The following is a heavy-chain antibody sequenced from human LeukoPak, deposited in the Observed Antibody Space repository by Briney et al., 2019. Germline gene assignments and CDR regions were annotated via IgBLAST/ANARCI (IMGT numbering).Heavy chain of an antibody. CDR2: ISDTGRRT. J-gene: IGHJ4*02. CDR1: GFTFSDYA. V-gene: IGHV3-23*01. CDR3: ARHDSFIPY. D-gene: IGHD5-18*01. Sequence: QTGGSLRLSCAASGFTFSDYAMSWVRQAAGKGREWVSGISDTGRRTYYTDSVKGRFTISRDDSKKTVYLQMKTLTAEDTAIYFCARHDSFIPYWGQGTLVTVSS.